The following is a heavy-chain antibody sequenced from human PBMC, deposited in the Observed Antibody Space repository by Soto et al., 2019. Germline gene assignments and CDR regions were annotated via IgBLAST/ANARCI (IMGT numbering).Heavy chain of an antibody. D-gene: IGHD2-2*01. CDR3: ASLVVPAAMPLGWFDP. CDR1: GFTFSSYA. Sequence: PGGSLRLSCAASGFTFSSYAMSWVRQAPGKGLEWVSAISGSGGSTYYADSVKGRFTISRDNSKNTLYLQMNSLRAEDTAVYYCASLVVPAAMPLGWFDPWGQGTLVTVSS. J-gene: IGHJ5*02. CDR2: ISGSGGST. V-gene: IGHV3-23*01.